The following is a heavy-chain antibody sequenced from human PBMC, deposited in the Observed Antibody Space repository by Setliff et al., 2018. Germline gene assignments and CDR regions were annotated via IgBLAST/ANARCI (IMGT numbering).Heavy chain of an antibody. V-gene: IGHV4-4*07. J-gene: IGHJ5*02. D-gene: IGHD2-21*02. CDR3: ARGRAGTLVTSLLTPRTVFLRCWFDP. CDR2: IYISGST. Sequence: SETLSLTCTVSNVSISGYYWTWIRQPAGKGLEWIGRIYISGSTYYNPSLKSRVTMSIDTSKNQFFLKLGSVTASDTAVYYCARGRAGTLVTSLLTPRTVFLRCWFDPWGQGTLVTVSS. CDR1: NVSISGYY.